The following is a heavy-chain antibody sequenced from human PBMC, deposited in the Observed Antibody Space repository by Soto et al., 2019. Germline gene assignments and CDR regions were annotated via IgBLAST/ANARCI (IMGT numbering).Heavy chain of an antibody. CDR2: IYSNGIA. V-gene: IGHV4-59*03. D-gene: IGHD3-16*01. Sequence: ETLSLTCTVSGASMSNDYWSRIRQPPGKGLECIGYIYSNGIANYSPSLKSRVTISMDSSKNQFSLKLSSVTAADTAVYHCARLGLRVYDFDSWGQGTLVTVSS. J-gene: IGHJ4*01. CDR3: ARLGLRVYDFDS. CDR1: GASMSNDY.